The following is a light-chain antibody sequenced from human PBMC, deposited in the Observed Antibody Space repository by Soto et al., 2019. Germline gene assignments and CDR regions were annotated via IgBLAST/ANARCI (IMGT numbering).Light chain of an antibody. CDR2: EGS. J-gene: IGLJ1*01. CDR3: CSYAGNSLYV. V-gene: IGLV2-23*01. CDR1: SSDVGSYNL. Sequence: VLTQPASVSGSPGQSITISCTGTSSDVGSYNLVSWYQQHPGKAPKLMIYEGSKRPSGVSNRFSGSKSGNTASLTISGLQAEDEADYYCCSYAGNSLYVFGTGTKVTVL.